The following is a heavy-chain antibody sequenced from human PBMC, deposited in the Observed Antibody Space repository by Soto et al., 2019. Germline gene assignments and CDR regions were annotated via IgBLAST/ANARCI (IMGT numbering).Heavy chain of an antibody. CDR2: IYYSGST. Sequence: SETLSLTCTVSGGSISSYYWSWIRQPPGKGLEWIGYIYYSGSTNYNPSLKSRVTISVDTSKNQFSLKLSSVTAADTAVYYCARQRDYGDYSDYWGQGTLVTVSS. CDR3: ARQRDYGDYSDY. D-gene: IGHD4-17*01. V-gene: IGHV4-59*08. CDR1: GGSISSYY. J-gene: IGHJ4*02.